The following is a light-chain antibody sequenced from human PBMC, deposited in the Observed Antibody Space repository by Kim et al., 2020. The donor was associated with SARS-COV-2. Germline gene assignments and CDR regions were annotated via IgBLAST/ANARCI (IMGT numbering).Light chain of an antibody. CDR3: QQCGTWSYT. J-gene: IGKJ2*01. CDR2: GAS. CDR1: QSISSSY. Sequence: ENVLTQSPGTLSLSPGERATLSCRASQSISSSYLGWYQQKPGQAPRLLFYGASNRATGIPDRFSGSGSGTEFTLTISRLQPEDFAVYYCQQCGTWSYTFGQGTKLEI. V-gene: IGKV3-20*01.